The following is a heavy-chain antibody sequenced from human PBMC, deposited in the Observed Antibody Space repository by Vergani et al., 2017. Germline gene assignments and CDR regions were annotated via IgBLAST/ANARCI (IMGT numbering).Heavy chain of an antibody. CDR1: AGSISSSTYY. CDR2: ISYSGST. V-gene: IGHV4-39*01. Sequence: QLQLQESGPGLVKPSETLSLTCTVSAGSISSSTYYWGWIRQPPGKGLEWIGTISYSGSTYYNPSLESRVTISVDTSKNQFSLRLSSVTAADTAMYYCARRNGDCVDYFDYWGQGTLVTVSS. J-gene: IGHJ4*02. D-gene: IGHD2-21*02. CDR3: ARRNGDCVDYFDY.